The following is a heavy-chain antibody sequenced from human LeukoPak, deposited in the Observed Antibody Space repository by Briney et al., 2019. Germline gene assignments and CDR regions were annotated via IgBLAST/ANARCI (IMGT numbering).Heavy chain of an antibody. CDR2: IYHNGTL. J-gene: IGHJ6*02. D-gene: IGHD2-2*02. Sequence: SETLSLTCAVSVGSISSGNWWTWVRQSPGKGLEWIGEIYHNGTLNYNPSLKSRVTISADSFKNHFSLKLTSVTAAGTAVYYCATAPILRGEGGEHYKYGMDVWGQGTTVIVSS. CDR3: ATAPILRGEGGEHYKYGMDV. V-gene: IGHV4-4*02. CDR1: VGSISSGNW.